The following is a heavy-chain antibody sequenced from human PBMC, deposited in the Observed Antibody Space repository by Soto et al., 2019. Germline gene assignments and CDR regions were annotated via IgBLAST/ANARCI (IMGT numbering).Heavy chain of an antibody. Sequence: SGPTLVNPTETLTLTCTVSGFSLSNARMGVSWIRQPPGKALEWLAHIFSNDEKSYSTSLKSRLTISKDTSKNPVVLMMTDMDPVDTATYYCAHNNYYGSGSVYWGQGTLVTVSS. D-gene: IGHD3-10*01. CDR3: AHNNYYGSGSVY. CDR2: IFSNDEK. CDR1: GFSLSNARMG. J-gene: IGHJ4*02. V-gene: IGHV2-26*01.